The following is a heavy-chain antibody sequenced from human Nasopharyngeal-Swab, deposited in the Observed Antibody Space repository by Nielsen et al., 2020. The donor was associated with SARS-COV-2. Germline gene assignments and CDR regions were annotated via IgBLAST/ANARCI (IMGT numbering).Heavy chain of an antibody. J-gene: IGHJ6*02. CDR1: GFSFSGCS. V-gene: IGHV3-48*02. Sequence: GESLKISCAASGFSFSGCSMNWVRQAPGKGLEWVSYISSGSRSIYYAESVKGRFTISRDNAKNSLYLQMNSLRDEDTAVYYCAGGSGSYGGAYQYYYAMDVWGQGTTVTVSS. D-gene: IGHD6-19*01. CDR3: AGGSGSYGGAYQYYYAMDV. CDR2: ISSGSRSI.